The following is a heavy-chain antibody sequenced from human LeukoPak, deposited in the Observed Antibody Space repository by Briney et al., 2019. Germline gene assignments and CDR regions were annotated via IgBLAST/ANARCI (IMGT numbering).Heavy chain of an antibody. CDR2: IYYSGST. V-gene: IGHV4-39*01. CDR3: ATRGYYDSSGYYPDYYYGMDV. Sequence: SETLSLTCTVSGGSISSSSYYWGWIRQPPGKGLEWIGRIYYSGSTYYNPSLKSRVTISVATSKNQFSLKLSSVTAADTAVYYCATRGYYDSSGYYPDYYYGMDVWGQGTTVTVSS. CDR1: GGSISSSSYY. D-gene: IGHD3-22*01. J-gene: IGHJ6*02.